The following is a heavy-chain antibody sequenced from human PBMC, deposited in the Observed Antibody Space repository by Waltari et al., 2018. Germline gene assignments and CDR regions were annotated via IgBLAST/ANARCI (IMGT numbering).Heavy chain of an antibody. CDR3: AKDGVGTSWLNYNYYYMDV. Sequence: QVHLVESGGGVVQPGRSQRLSCAASGFPFSTYGMHWVRQAPGKGLEWVALISYDGSNKYYADSVKGRFTISRDNSKNTLYLQMNSLRVEDTAAYYCAKDGVGTSWLNYNYYYMDVWGKGTTVSVSS. D-gene: IGHD1-26*01. CDR2: ISYDGSNK. V-gene: IGHV3-30*18. J-gene: IGHJ6*03. CDR1: GFPFSTYG.